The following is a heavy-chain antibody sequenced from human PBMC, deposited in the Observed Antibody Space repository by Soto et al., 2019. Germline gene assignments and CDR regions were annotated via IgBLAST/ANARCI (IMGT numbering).Heavy chain of an antibody. J-gene: IGHJ6*02. CDR1: GFSLSTSGVG. Sequence: QITLKESGPTLVKPTQTLTLTYTFSGFSLSTSGVGVGWIRQPPGKALEWLALIYWDDGKRYSPSLKSRLTTPNDPSKNQVVLTMTNMDPVDTATYYCAQARHPDYYYGMDVWGQGTTVTVSS. CDR2: IYWDDGK. V-gene: IGHV2-5*02. CDR3: AQARHPDYYYGMDV.